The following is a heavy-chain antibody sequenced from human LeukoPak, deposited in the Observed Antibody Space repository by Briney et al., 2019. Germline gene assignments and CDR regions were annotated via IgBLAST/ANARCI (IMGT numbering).Heavy chain of an antibody. V-gene: IGHV1-18*01. D-gene: IGHD3-22*01. J-gene: IGHJ3*02. Sequence: ASVKVSCKASGYTFTSYGISWVRQAPGQGLEWMGWISAYNGNTNYAQMLQGRVTMTTDTSTSTAYMELRSLRSDDTAVYYCARAYYDSSGYEIAFDIWGQGTMVTVSS. CDR2: ISAYNGNT. CDR3: ARAYYDSSGYEIAFDI. CDR1: GYTFTSYG.